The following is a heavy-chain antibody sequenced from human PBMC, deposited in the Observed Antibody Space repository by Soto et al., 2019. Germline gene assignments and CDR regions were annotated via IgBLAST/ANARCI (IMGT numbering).Heavy chain of an antibody. V-gene: IGHV1-18*01. CDR3: ARDQGITTFGVCSMYYYGMDV. J-gene: IGHJ6*02. Sequence: QVQLVQSGAEVKKPGASVKVSCKASGYTFTRSGISWVRQAPGQGLEWLGWINPDNGNTNYAQHLQGRVSLTTDTSTSTAYMDLRSLRSDDTAVYYCARDQGITTFGVCSMYYYGMDVWGQGTTVTVSS. CDR1: GYTFTRSG. CDR2: INPDNGNT. D-gene: IGHD3-3*01.